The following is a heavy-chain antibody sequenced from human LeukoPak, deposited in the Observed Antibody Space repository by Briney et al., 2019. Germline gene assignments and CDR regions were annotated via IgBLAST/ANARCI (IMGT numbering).Heavy chain of an antibody. J-gene: IGHJ4*02. D-gene: IGHD3-16*02. CDR3: VRSHDHLWGNYPDY. CDR1: GGSIDSTNW. V-gene: IGHV4/OR15-8*01. CDR2: IHHDGRI. Sequence: SETLSLTCDVSGGSIDSTNWWNWVRQPPGKGLEWIGEIHHDGRINYNPSLKSRVILSVDKSKNQFSLRLNSVTAADTAMYYCVRSHDHLWGNYPDYWGQGTLVTVSS.